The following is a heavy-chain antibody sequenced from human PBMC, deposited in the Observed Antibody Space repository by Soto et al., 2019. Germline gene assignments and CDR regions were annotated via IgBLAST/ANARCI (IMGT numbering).Heavy chain of an antibody. J-gene: IGHJ4*02. D-gene: IGHD6-19*01. V-gene: IGHV1-18*01. CDR1: GYTFTSYG. Sequence: ASVKVSCKASGYTFTSYGISWVRQAPGQGLEWMGWISAYNGNTNYAQKLQGRVTMTTDTSTSTAYMELRSLRSDDTAVYYCARDLERSQYSSGWYQGHRGYEPDDYWGQGTLVTVSS. CDR3: ARDLERSQYSSGWYQGHRGYEPDDY. CDR2: ISAYNGNT.